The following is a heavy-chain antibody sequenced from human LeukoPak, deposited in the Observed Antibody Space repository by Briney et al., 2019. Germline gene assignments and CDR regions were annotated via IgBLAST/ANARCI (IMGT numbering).Heavy chain of an antibody. D-gene: IGHD3-22*01. CDR3: ATWTPYYYDSSGYYLAY. Sequence: GGSLRLSCAASGFTFSSYAMSWVRQAPGKGLEWVSAISGSGGSTYYADSVKGRFTISRDNSKNTLYLQMNSLRAEDTAVYYCATWTPYYYDSSGYYLAYWGQGTLVTVSS. CDR1: GFTFSSYA. V-gene: IGHV3-23*01. CDR2: ISGSGGST. J-gene: IGHJ4*02.